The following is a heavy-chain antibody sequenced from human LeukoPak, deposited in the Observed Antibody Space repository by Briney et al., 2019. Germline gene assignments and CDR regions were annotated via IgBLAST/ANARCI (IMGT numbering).Heavy chain of an antibody. D-gene: IGHD3-3*01. CDR3: AREGPSFWSGPDYGMDV. J-gene: IGHJ6*02. V-gene: IGHV4-59*01. CDR2: IYYSGST. CDR1: GXSISSYY. Sequence: ETLSLXXXVSGXSISSYYWSWIRQPPGKGLEWIGYIYYSGSTNYNPSLKSRVTISVDTSKNQFSLKLSSVTAADTAVYYCAREGPSFWSGPDYGMDVWGQGTTVTVSS.